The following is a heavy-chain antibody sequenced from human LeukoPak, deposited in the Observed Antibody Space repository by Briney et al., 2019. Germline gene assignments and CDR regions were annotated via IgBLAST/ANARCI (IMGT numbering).Heavy chain of an antibody. J-gene: IGHJ4*02. V-gene: IGHV3-48*03. Sequence: GGTLRLSCAAPGFTFSSYEMNRVRQAPGQRLEWVSYISSSGSTIYYADSVKGRFTISRDNAQNSLYLQMNSLRAEDTAVYYKPKTAYEILTGYYTFDYWGQGTLATVSS. D-gene: IGHD3-9*01. CDR1: GFTFSSYE. CDR2: ISSSGSTI. CDR3: PKTAYEILTGYYTFDY.